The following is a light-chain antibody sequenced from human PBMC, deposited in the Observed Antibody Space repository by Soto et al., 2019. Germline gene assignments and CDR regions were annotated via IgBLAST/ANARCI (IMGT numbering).Light chain of an antibody. CDR3: SSYVSGNTVV. V-gene: IGLV2-14*01. CDR1: SNDVGGYNY. CDR2: EVT. Sequence: QSVLTQPASVSGSPGQSITISCTGTSNDVGGYNYVCWYQQHPGKVPKLLIHEVTNRPSGVSNRFSGSKSGNTASLTISGLQAEDEADYYCSSYVSGNTVVFGGGTKLTVL. J-gene: IGLJ3*02.